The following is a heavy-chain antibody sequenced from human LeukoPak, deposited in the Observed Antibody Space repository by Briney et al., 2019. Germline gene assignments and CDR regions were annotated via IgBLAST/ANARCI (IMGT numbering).Heavy chain of an antibody. CDR2: IYYSGST. J-gene: IGHJ2*01. CDR1: GGSISSYY. D-gene: IGHD3-22*01. V-gene: IGHV4-59*01. Sequence: ETLSLTCTVSGGSISSYYWSWIRQPPGKGLEWIGYIYYSGSTNYNPSLKSRVTISVDTSKYQFSLKLSSVTAADTAVYYCARDSRGSGYYAGDYWYFDLWGRDTLVTVSS. CDR3: ARDSRGSGYYAGDYWYFDL.